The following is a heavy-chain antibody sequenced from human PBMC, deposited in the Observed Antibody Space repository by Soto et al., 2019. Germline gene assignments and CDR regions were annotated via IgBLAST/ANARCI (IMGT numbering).Heavy chain of an antibody. CDR3: GRDLPSISGRPVCRFDP. Sequence: GGSLRLSCAAFGFPFSRYWMSWVRQAPGKGLEWVANIKQDGSEKSYVDSVKGRFSISRDNAKNSLYLQMNSLRVEDTAVYFCGRDLPSISGRPVCRFDPWGQGTLVTVSS. V-gene: IGHV3-7*01. D-gene: IGHD6-6*01. CDR2: IKQDGSEK. CDR1: GFPFSRYW. J-gene: IGHJ5*02.